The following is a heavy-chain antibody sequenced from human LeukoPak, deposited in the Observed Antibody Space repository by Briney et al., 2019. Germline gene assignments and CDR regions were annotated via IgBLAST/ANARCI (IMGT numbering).Heavy chain of an antibody. Sequence: GGSLRLSCAASGFTFSKHWMSWVRQAPGKGLEWVANIKQDGSEKYYVDSVKGRFTISRDNAKNSLYLQMNSLRAEDTAVYYCAELGITMIGGVWGKGTTVTISS. J-gene: IGHJ6*04. CDR2: IKQDGSEK. CDR1: GFTFSKHW. D-gene: IGHD3-10*02. CDR3: AELGITMIGGV. V-gene: IGHV3-7*01.